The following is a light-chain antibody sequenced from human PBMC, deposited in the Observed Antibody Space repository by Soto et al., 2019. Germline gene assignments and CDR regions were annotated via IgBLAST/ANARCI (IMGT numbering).Light chain of an antibody. CDR1: PSISTS. CDR3: QQSYNTPVT. CDR2: GAS. V-gene: IGKV1-39*01. J-gene: IGKJ1*01. Sequence: DIQVTQSPSSLSASIGDRVTITCRASPSISTSLNWLQQKPGKAPKLLIFGASSLQPGVTSRFSGSGSGTDFTLTISSLQREDFATYYCQQSYNTPVTFGQGTKVEV.